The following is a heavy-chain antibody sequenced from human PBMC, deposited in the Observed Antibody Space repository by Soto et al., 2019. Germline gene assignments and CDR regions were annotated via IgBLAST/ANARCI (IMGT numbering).Heavy chain of an antibody. CDR1: GFTFSSYG. J-gene: IGHJ4*02. CDR2: IWYDGSNK. CDR3: ARDEYSSGSYYFDY. Sequence: QVQLVESGGGVVQPGRSLRLSCAASGFTFSSYGMHWVRQAPGKGLERVAVIWYDGSNKYYADSVKGRFTISRDNSKNTLYLQMNSLRAEDTAVYYCARDEYSSGSYYFDYWGQGTLVTVSS. V-gene: IGHV3-33*01. D-gene: IGHD6-19*01.